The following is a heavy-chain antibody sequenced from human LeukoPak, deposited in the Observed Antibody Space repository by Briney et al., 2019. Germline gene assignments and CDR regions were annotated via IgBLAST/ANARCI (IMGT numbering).Heavy chain of an antibody. CDR1: GGSIGSYY. J-gene: IGHJ5*02. CDR2: IYYSGST. Sequence: SETLSLTCTVSGGSIGSYYWSWIRQPPGKGLEWIGYIYYSGSTNYNPSLKSRVTISVDTSKNQFSLKLTSVTAADTAVYYCASSTIFGVVANWFDPWGQGTLVTVSS. D-gene: IGHD3-3*01. CDR3: ASSTIFGVVANWFDP. V-gene: IGHV4-59*12.